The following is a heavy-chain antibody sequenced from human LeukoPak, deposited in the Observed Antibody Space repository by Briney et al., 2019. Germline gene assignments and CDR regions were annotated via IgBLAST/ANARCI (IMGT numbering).Heavy chain of an antibody. V-gene: IGHV4-59*01. CDR2: IYYSGST. CDR3: ARSFYGYSFDY. D-gene: IGHD4-17*01. CDR1: GGSISTCY. Sequence: SETLSLTCTVSGGSISTCYWSWIRQPPGKGLEWIGYIYYSGSTNYNSSLKSRVTISVDTSKNQFSLNLNSVTAADTAVYYCARSFYGYSFDYRGQGTLVTVSS. J-gene: IGHJ4*02.